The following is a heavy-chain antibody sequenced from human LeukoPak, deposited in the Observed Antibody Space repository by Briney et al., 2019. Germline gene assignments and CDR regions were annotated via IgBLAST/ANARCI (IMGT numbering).Heavy chain of an antibody. Sequence: ASVNVSCKASGYTFTRYYMHWVRPAPGQGVEWMGIINPSGGSTSYAQKFQGRVTMTRDTSTSTVYMELSSLRSEDTAVYYCARDIEVGFDYWGQGTLVTVSS. V-gene: IGHV1-46*01. D-gene: IGHD2-15*01. CDR3: ARDIEVGFDY. CDR1: GYTFTRYY. CDR2: INPSGGST. J-gene: IGHJ4*02.